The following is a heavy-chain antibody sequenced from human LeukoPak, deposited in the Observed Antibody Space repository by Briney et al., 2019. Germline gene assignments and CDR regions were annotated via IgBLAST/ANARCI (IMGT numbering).Heavy chain of an antibody. V-gene: IGHV3-21*01. CDR2: INSDSIWI. D-gene: IGHD1-26*01. Sequence: GGTLRLSCAASGITFSSYGMSWVRQAPGKGLEWVSSINSDSIWIYYADSVRGRFTISRDNTRNSLYLQMNSLRVEDTAVYYCARDAGGRTQREGWFDPWGQGTLVTVSS. CDR3: ARDAGGRTQREGWFDP. CDR1: GITFSSYG. J-gene: IGHJ5*02.